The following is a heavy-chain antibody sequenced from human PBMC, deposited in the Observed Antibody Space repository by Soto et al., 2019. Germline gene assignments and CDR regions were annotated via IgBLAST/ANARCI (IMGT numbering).Heavy chain of an antibody. J-gene: IGHJ4*02. Sequence: GGSLRLSCAASVFTFSTYDMNWVRQAPGKWLEWISYISIDSNNIXXADSVKGRXTISRYNCENSXSLHMXSLRDEDTAVYYCARETSPLGFWCQGTQVTVSS. V-gene: IGHV3-48*02. D-gene: IGHD7-27*01. CDR1: VFTFSTYD. CDR3: ARETSPLGF. CDR2: ISIDSNNI.